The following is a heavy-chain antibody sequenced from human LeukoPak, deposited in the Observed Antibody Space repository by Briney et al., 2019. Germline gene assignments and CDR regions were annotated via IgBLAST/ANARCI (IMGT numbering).Heavy chain of an antibody. D-gene: IGHD1-1*01. CDR1: GFTFSSYG. V-gene: IGHV3-30*02. CDR2: IRYDGSNK. J-gene: IGHJ6*03. Sequence: GGSLRLSCAASGFTFSSYGMHWVRQAPGKGLEWVAFIRYDGSNKYYADSVKGRFTISRDNSKNTLYLQMNSLRAEDTAVYYCARWRADESWYYSSMDVWAKGPRSPSP. CDR3: ARWRADESWYYSSMDV.